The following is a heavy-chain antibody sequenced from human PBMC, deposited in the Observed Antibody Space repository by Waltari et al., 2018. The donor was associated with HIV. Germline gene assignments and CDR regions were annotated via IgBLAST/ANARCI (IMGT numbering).Heavy chain of an antibody. V-gene: IGHV3-23*01. J-gene: IGHJ4*02. D-gene: IGHD2-15*01. CDR1: GFTFNTYA. CDR2: ISGSGATT. Sequence: EVQLLESGGGLVQPGGSLRLSCAASGFTFNTYAMSWVRQAPGKGLEWVSDISGSGATTYYADAVKGRFTISRDNSENRLYLQMNSLRAEDTAVYYCAKGYCSGGRCWDHWGQGTLVTVSS. CDR3: AKGYCSGGRCWDH.